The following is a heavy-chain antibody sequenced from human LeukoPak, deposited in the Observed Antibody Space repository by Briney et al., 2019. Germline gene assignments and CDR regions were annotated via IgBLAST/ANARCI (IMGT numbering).Heavy chain of an antibody. CDR1: GFTFSSYG. CDR3: ARDKIAFGLLFDY. J-gene: IGHJ4*02. Sequence: GGSLRLSCAASGFTFSSYGMHWVRQAPGKGLEWVAVISYDGSNKYYADSVKGRFTISRDNSKNTLYLQMNSLRAEDTAVYYCARDKIAFGLLFDYWGQGTLVAVSS. D-gene: IGHD3/OR15-3a*01. CDR2: ISYDGSNK. V-gene: IGHV3-30*03.